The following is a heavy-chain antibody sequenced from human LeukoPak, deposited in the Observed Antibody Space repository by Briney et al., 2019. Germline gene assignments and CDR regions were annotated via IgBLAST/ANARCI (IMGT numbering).Heavy chain of an antibody. J-gene: IGHJ5*02. CDR2: IYSGGST. Sequence: AGGSLRLSCAASGFTFSSYSMNWVRQAPGKGLEWVSVIYSGGSTYYADSVKGRFTISRDNSKNTLYLQMNSLRAEDTAVYYCARARRMVYWFDPWGQGTLVTVSS. D-gene: IGHD2-8*01. CDR1: GFTFSSYS. V-gene: IGHV3-53*01. CDR3: ARARRMVYWFDP.